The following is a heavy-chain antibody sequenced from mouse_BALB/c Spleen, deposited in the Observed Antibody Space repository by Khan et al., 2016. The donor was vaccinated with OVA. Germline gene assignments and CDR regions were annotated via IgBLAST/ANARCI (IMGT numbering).Heavy chain of an antibody. CDR2: TNPTNGRI. CDR1: GYTFTSYW. V-gene: IGHV1S81*02. Sequence: VQLQQSGAELVKAGASVKMSCKASGYTFTSYWMHWVKQRLGQGLEWFAETNPTNGRIYYNEKFKSKATLTVDKSSSTAYMLLSGPTFEDSAVYCCARIKKIVATYFDYWGQGTTLTVSS. J-gene: IGHJ2*01. D-gene: IGHD1-1*01. CDR3: ARIKKIVATYFDY.